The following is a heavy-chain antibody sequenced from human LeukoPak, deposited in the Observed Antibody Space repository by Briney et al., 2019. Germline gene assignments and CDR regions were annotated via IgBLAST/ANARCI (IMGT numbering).Heavy chain of an antibody. J-gene: IGHJ4*02. CDR2: ISAYNGNT. D-gene: IGHD5-12*01. Sequence: ASVKVSRKASGYTFTSYGISWVRQAPGQGLEWMGWISAYNGNTNYAQKLQGRVTMTTDTSTSTAYMELRSLRSDDTAVYYCARDVDIVAPYYFDYWGQGTLVTVSS. CDR3: ARDVDIVAPYYFDY. V-gene: IGHV1-18*01. CDR1: GYTFTSYG.